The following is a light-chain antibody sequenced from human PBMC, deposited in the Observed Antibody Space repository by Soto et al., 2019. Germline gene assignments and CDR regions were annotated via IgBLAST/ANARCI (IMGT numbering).Light chain of an antibody. CDR3: AVWDDRLSVI. J-gene: IGLJ2*01. Sequence: QSVLTQAPSASGTPGQTVTISCSGGSSNVESNYVFWYQRLPGTAPKLVIYRDDQRPSGVPDRFSGSKSGTSASLIISGLRSEDEAEYFCAVWDDRLSVIFGGGTKLTVL. CDR2: RDD. V-gene: IGLV1-47*01. CDR1: SSNVESNY.